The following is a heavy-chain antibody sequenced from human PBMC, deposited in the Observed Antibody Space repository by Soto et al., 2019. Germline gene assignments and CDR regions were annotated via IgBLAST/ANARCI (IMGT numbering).Heavy chain of an antibody. CDR1: GFTFSSSA. J-gene: IGHJ6*02. V-gene: IGHV3-23*01. CDR2: ISDSGSDT. Sequence: GGCLRLSWAASGFTFSSSAMTWVRQAAGKGLEWVSGISDSGSDTYYTASVKGRFTISRDNSKNTVFLQMSSLRAGDTAIYYCANSGGVRRPMDVWGQGTTVTVSS. D-gene: IGHD3-16*01. CDR3: ANSGGVRRPMDV.